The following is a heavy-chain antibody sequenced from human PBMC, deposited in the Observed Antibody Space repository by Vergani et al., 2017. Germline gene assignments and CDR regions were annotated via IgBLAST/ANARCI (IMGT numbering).Heavy chain of an antibody. J-gene: IGHJ3*01. CDR3: AKVCGSTSSPYGRGAFDV. CDR2: INNNGGST. Sequence: QLLESGGGLIQPGGSLRLSCAASGFTFNSYSMTWVRQAPGKGLEWVSGINNNGGSTYYADCVKGRFTISRDNSKKTLDLQMTDLRAEDTATYYCAKVCGSTSSPYGRGAFDVWGHGTMVTVSS. V-gene: IGHV3-23*01. CDR1: GFTFNSYS. D-gene: IGHD2-2*01.